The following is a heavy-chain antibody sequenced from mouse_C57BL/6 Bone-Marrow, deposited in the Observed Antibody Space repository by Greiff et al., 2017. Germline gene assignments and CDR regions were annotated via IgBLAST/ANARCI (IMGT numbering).Heavy chain of an antibody. V-gene: IGHV1-18*01. D-gene: IGHD2-1*01. CDR2: INPNNGGT. J-gene: IGHJ2*01. CDR3: ARGRKNLYFYFDY. Sequence: EVQLQQSGPELVKPGASVKIPCKASGYTFTDYNMDWVKQSHGKSLEWIGDINPNNGGTIYNQKFKGKATLTVDKSSSTAYMELRSLTSEDTAVYYCARGRKNLYFYFDYWGQGTTLTVSS. CDR1: GYTFTDYN.